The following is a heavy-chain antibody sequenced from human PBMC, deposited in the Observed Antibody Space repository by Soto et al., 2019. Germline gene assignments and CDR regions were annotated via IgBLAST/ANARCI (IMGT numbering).Heavy chain of an antibody. D-gene: IGHD2-15*01. CDR3: ARAYCSCGSCLGYYYYMDV. CDR1: GGSISSYY. Sequence: QVQLQESGPGLVKPSETLSLTCTVSGGSISSYYWSWIRQPPGKGLEWIGYIYYSGSTNYNPSLKSRVTISVDTSKYQFSLKLRSVTAADTAVYYCARAYCSCGSCLGYYYYMDVWGKGTTVTVSS. V-gene: IGHV4-59*01. CDR2: IYYSGST. J-gene: IGHJ6*03.